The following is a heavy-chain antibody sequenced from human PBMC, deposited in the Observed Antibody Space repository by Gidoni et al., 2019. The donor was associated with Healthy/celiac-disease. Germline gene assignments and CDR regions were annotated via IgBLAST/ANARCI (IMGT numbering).Heavy chain of an antibody. CDR1: GGSISSYY. CDR2: IYTSGST. Sequence: QVQLQESGPGLVKPSETLSLTCTVSGGSISSYYWSWIRQPAEKGLEWIGRIYTSGSTKYNPSLKSRVTMSVDTSKNQFSLKLSSVTAADTAVYYCARDRYYYDSSGPLDAFDVWGQGTMVTVSS. CDR3: ARDRYYYDSSGPLDAFDV. V-gene: IGHV4-4*07. J-gene: IGHJ3*01. D-gene: IGHD3-22*01.